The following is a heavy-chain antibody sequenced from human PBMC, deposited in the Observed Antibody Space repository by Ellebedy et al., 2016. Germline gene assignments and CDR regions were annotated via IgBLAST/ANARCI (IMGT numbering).Heavy chain of an antibody. D-gene: IGHD6-19*01. CDR2: ISNNNSGSAI. CDR3: ASRAIAVTGTDLPIDYYYGLDV. Sequence: GESLKISCAASGFNLSGYYISWIRQAPGKGLEWISYISNNNSGSAIYYADSVKGRFTISRDNAENSLYLQMNSLRIEDTAVYYCASRAIAVTGTDLPIDYYYGLDVWGQGTTVTVAS. J-gene: IGHJ6*02. V-gene: IGHV3-11*04. CDR1: GFNLSGYY.